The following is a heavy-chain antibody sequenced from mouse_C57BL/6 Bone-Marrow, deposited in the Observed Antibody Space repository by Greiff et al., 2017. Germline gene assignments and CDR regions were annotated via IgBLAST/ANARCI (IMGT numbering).Heavy chain of an antibody. V-gene: IGHV6-3*01. Sequence: EVKVEESGGGLVQPGGSMKLSCVASGFTFSNYWMNWVRQSPEKGLEWVAQIRLKSDNYATHYAESVKGRFTISRDDSKSSVYLQMNNLRAEDTGIYYCTDDYYGPYQGFAYWGQGTLVTVSA. CDR2: IRLKSDNYAT. J-gene: IGHJ3*01. CDR1: GFTFSNYW. CDR3: TDDYYGPYQGFAY. D-gene: IGHD1-1*01.